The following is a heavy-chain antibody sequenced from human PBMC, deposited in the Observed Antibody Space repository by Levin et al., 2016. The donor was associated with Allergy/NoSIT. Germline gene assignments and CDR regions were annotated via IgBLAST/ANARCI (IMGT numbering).Heavy chain of an antibody. V-gene: IGHV3-23*01. CDR3: AKDQFHGGNPVADY. CDR1: GFTFSDYA. J-gene: IGHJ4*02. CDR2: ITGSGDRT. Sequence: GESLKISCAASGFTFSDYAMIWVRQAPGKGLEWVSSITGSGDRTNYAVSANGRFTISRDNSNNALYLQMNSLRVDDTAVYYCAKDQFHGGNPVADYWGQGALVTVSS. D-gene: IGHD4-23*01.